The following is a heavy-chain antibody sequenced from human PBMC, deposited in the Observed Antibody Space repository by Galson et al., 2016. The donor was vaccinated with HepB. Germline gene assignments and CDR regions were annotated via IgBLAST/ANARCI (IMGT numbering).Heavy chain of an antibody. J-gene: IGHJ3*02. CDR2: ISTYSGNT. CDR1: GYIFTSNG. Sequence: SVKVSCKASGYIFTSNGISWVRQAPGQGLEWMGWISTYSGNTKYAQNLQGRVTMTTDPSTTTAYMELRSLRSDDTAVYYCAKDVRYAFEMWGQGTMVTVSS. V-gene: IGHV1-18*04. CDR3: AKDVRYAFEM.